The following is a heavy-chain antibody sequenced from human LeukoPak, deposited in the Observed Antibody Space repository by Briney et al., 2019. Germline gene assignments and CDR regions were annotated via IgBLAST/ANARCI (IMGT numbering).Heavy chain of an antibody. CDR1: GFTFSSYG. CDR2: IRYDGSNK. Sequence: PGGSLRLSCAASGFTFSSYGMHWVRQAPGKGLEWVAFIRYDGSNKYYADSVKGRFTISRDNAKNTLYLQMNSLRAEDTAVYYCARDRIQLWSVGPTRAFDIWGQGTMVIVSS. V-gene: IGHV3-30*02. CDR3: ARDRIQLWSVGPTRAFDI. D-gene: IGHD5-18*01. J-gene: IGHJ3*02.